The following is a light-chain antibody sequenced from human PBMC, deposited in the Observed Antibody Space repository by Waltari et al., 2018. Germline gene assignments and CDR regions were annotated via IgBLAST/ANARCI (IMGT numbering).Light chain of an antibody. CDR1: QSVSRC. V-gene: IGKV3-11*01. CDR3: QQHTHWPLT. J-gene: IGKJ4*01. Sequence: EIVLTQSPATLSLSPGERATLSCRASQSVSRCLVWYQQNPGQAPRLLIYAASNRATDIPARFSGSGSGTDFTLTISSLEPEDFAVYYCQQHTHWPLTFGGGTKVEIK. CDR2: AAS.